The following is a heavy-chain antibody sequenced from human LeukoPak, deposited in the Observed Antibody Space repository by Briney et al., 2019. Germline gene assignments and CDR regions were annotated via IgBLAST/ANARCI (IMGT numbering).Heavy chain of an antibody. CDR1: GFTFSSFA. D-gene: IGHD3-10*01. V-gene: IGHV3-23*01. J-gene: IGHJ4*02. CDR3: STRLWFGELLREY. CDR2: ISRSGGST. Sequence: PGGSLRLSCAASGFTFSSFAMSWVRQAPRRGLEWVSTISRSGGSTYYTDSVKGRSSISRDNSKNTLYLQLNGLNTEDTAVYYCSTRLWFGELLREYWGQGTLVTVSS.